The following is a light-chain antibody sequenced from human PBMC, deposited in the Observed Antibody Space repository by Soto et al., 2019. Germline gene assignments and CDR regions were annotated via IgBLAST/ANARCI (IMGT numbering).Light chain of an antibody. V-gene: IGLV1-40*01. Sequence: QSVLTQPPSVTGAPGQRVTISCTGSSSNIGAGYDVHWYQQLPGTAPKLLIYGNSSRPSGVPDRFSGSKSGTSASLAITGLHAEVESDYYCQSYDSSLSVVFGGGTKLTVL. CDR3: QSYDSSLSVV. CDR2: GNS. J-gene: IGLJ2*01. CDR1: SSNIGAGYD.